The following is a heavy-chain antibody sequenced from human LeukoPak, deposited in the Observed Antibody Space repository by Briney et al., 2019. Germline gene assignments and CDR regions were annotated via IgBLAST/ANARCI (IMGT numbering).Heavy chain of an antibody. Sequence: VKVSCKASGGTFSSYAISWVRQAPGQGLEWMGGIIPIFGTANYAQKFQGRVTITADESTSTAYMELSSLRSEDAAVYYCASNDIVVVPAAPAKPFDYWGQGTLVTVSS. V-gene: IGHV1-69*01. CDR3: ASNDIVVVPAAPAKPFDY. J-gene: IGHJ4*02. D-gene: IGHD2-2*01. CDR1: GGTFSSYA. CDR2: IIPIFGTA.